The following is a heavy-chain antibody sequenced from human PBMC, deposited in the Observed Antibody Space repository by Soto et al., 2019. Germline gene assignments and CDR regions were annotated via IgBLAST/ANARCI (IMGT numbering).Heavy chain of an antibody. CDR3: ARRRVMTLWFDP. Sequence: SETLSLTCAVYGGSFRGYSWTWIRQPPGKGLEWIGEINHSGNTNYNPSLKSRVTISVDTSKNQFSLKLSSVTAAGTAVYYCARRRVMTLWFDPWGQGTLVTVSS. V-gene: IGHV4-34*01. J-gene: IGHJ5*02. D-gene: IGHD2-21*02. CDR1: GGSFRGYS. CDR2: INHSGNT.